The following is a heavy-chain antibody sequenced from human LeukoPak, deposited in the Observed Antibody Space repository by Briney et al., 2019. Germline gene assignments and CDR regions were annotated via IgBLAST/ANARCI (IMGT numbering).Heavy chain of an antibody. CDR3: ASGYSSGWTEHFGY. Sequence: ASVKVSCKASGYTFSSYYMHWVRQAPGQGLEWMGIINPRGGSTSYAQKFQGRVTMTRDTSTSTIYMELSSLRSEDTAVYYCASGYSSGWTEHFGYWGQGTLVTVSS. CDR1: GYTFSSYY. J-gene: IGHJ4*02. V-gene: IGHV1-46*01. CDR2: INPRGGST. D-gene: IGHD6-19*01.